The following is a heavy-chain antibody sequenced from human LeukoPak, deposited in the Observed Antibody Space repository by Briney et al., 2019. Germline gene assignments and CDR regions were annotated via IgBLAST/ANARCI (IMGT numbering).Heavy chain of an antibody. CDR1: GGSISSGDYY. J-gene: IGHJ6*04. D-gene: IGHD5/OR15-5a*01. Sequence: SETLSLTCTVSGGSISSGDYYWRWIRQPPGKGLEWIGYIYYSGSSYYNPSLKSRVTISLDTSKNQFSLKLSSVTAADTAVYYCARGPVYMDVWGKGTTVTVSS. V-gene: IGHV4-30-4*01. CDR3: ARGPVYMDV. CDR2: IYYSGSS.